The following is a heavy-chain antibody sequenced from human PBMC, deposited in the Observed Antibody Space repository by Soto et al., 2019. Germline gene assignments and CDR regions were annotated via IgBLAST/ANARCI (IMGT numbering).Heavy chain of an antibody. CDR3: ARGVFYYYGSSGYSPDY. CDR1: GFTSSSYV. CDR2: ISFDGSKK. J-gene: IGHJ4*02. V-gene: IGHV3-30-3*01. Sequence: QVQLVESGGGVVQPGRSLRLSCEGSGFTSSSYVMHWVRQAPGKGLEWVALISFDGSKKNYADSVKCRFTISRDNSKHMMYLHMNSLRHADTAVYYCARGVFYYYGSSGYSPDYWGQGTLVTVSS. D-gene: IGHD3-22*01.